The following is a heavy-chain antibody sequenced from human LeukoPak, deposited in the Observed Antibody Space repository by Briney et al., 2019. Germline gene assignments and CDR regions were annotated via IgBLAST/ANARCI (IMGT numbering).Heavy chain of an antibody. Sequence: GESLKISCKGSGYSFTSYWIGWVRQMPGKGLEWMGIIYPGDSDTRYSPSFQGQVTISADKSISTAYLQWSSLKAPDTAMYYCASGYYDYVWGSYRPPGFDYWGQGTLVTVSS. CDR3: ASGYYDYVWGSYRPPGFDY. D-gene: IGHD3-16*02. J-gene: IGHJ4*02. CDR2: IYPGDSDT. CDR1: GYSFTSYW. V-gene: IGHV5-51*01.